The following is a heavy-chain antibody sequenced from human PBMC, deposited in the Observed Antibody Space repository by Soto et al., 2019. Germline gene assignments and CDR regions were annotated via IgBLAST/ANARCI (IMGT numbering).Heavy chain of an antibody. J-gene: IGHJ6*02. V-gene: IGHV3-11*01. D-gene: IGHD6-13*01. CDR3: ARVGEQQLGMVDYYYYGMDV. CDR2: ISSSGSTI. Sequence: QVQLVESGGGLVKPGGSLRLSCAASGFTFSDYYMSWIRQAPGKGLEWVSYISSSGSTIYYADSVKGRFTISRDNAKNSLYLQMNSLRAEDTAVYYCARVGEQQLGMVDYYYYGMDVWGQGTTVTVSS. CDR1: GFTFSDYY.